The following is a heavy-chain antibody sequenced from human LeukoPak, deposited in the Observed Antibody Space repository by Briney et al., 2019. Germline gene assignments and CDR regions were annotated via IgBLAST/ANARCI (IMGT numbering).Heavy chain of an antibody. CDR1: GGSISSYY. Sequence: SETLSLTCTVSGGSISSYYWSWIRQPPGKGLEWIGYIYYSGSTNYNPSLKSRVTMSVDTSKNQFSLKLSSVTAADTAVYYCARETYYDSSGYYLFDYWGQGTLVTVSS. J-gene: IGHJ4*02. D-gene: IGHD3-22*01. CDR3: ARETYYDSSGYYLFDY. V-gene: IGHV4-59*12. CDR2: IYYSGST.